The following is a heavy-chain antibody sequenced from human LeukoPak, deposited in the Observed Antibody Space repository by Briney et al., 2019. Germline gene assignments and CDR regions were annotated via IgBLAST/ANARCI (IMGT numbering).Heavy chain of an antibody. D-gene: IGHD7-27*01. V-gene: IGHV3-7*01. CDR2: IKQDGSEK. Sequence: GGSLRLSCAASGFNFSSLWMSWVRQAAGKGLEGVANIKQDGSEKYYVDSVKRRLSISRHNDKNSLYLQMNSLRAEDTAVYYCARDRAGDDYWGQGTLVTVSS. J-gene: IGHJ4*02. CDR1: GFNFSSLW. CDR3: ARDRAGDDY.